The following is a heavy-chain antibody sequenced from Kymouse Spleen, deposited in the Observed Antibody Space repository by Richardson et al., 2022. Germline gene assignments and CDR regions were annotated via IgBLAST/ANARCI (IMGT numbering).Heavy chain of an antibody. CDR2: INHSGST. CDR3: ARGERITMVRGVPPYYYYGMDV. V-gene: IGHV4-34*01. CDR1: GGSFSGYY. Sequence: QVQLQQWGAGLLKPSETLSLTCAVYGGSFSGYYWSWIRQPPGKGLEWIGEINHSGSTNYNPSLKSRVTISVDTSKNQFSLKLSSVTAADTAVYYCARGERITMVRGVPPYYYYGMDVWGQGTTVTVSS. J-gene: IGHJ6*02. D-gene: IGHD3-10*01.